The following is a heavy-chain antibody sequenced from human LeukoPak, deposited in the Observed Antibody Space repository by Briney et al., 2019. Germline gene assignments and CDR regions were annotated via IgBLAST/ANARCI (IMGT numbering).Heavy chain of an antibody. CDR3: ARRYYGFWSGYSTRGWYFDL. V-gene: IGHV4-34*01. D-gene: IGHD3-3*01. Sequence: SETLSLTCAVYGGSFSGYYWSWIRQPPGKGLEWIGEINHSGSTNYNPSLKSRVTISVDTSKNQFSLKLSSVTAADTAVYYCARRYYGFWSGYSTRGWYFDLWGRGTLVTVSS. J-gene: IGHJ2*01. CDR1: GGSFSGYY. CDR2: INHSGST.